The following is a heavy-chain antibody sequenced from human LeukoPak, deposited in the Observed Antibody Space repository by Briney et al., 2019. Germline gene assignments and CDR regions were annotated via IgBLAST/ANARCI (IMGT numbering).Heavy chain of an antibody. J-gene: IGHJ4*02. CDR1: GFTFSSYG. V-gene: IGHV3-33*01. CDR3: ATAWSY. D-gene: IGHD3-3*01. Sequence: PGRSLRLSCPASGFTFSSYGMHWVRQAAGKGLEWVAVIWYDGSNKYYADSVKGRFTISRDNSKNTLYLQMNSLRAEDTAVYYCATAWSYCGQGTLVTVSS. CDR2: IWYDGSNK.